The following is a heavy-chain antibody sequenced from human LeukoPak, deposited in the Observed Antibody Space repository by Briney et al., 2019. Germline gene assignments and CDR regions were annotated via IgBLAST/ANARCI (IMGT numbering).Heavy chain of an antibody. Sequence: PSETLSLTCAVYGGSFSGYYWSWTRQPPGKGLEWIGEINHSGSTNYNPSLKSRVTISVDTSKNQFSLKLSSVTAADTAVYYCALPRPGYWGQGTLVTVSS. CDR3: ALPRPGY. J-gene: IGHJ4*02. CDR2: INHSGST. V-gene: IGHV4-34*01. CDR1: GGSFSGYY.